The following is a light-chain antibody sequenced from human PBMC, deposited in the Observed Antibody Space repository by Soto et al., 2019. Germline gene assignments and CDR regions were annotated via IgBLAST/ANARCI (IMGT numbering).Light chain of an antibody. CDR1: QSVSNN. CDR2: GAS. CDR3: QQYGSSGYT. V-gene: IGKV3-15*01. Sequence: EIVMTQSPATLSVSPGERATLSCRASQSVSNNLAWYQKKPGQAPRLLIYGASTRATGIPARFSGSGSGTEFTLTISSLQSEDFAVYYCQQYGSSGYTFGQGTKLEIK. J-gene: IGKJ2*01.